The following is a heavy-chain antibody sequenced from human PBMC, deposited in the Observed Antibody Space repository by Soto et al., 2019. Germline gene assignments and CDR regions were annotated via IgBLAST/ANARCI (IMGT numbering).Heavy chain of an antibody. CDR1: GGSISSSNW. J-gene: IGHJ5*02. Sequence: QVQLQESGPGLVKPSGTLSLTCAVSGGSISSSNWWSWVRQPPGKGLEWSGEIYHSGSTNYNPSLKSRVTISVDKSKNQFSLKLSSVTAADTAVYYCASVVVPAAIGPNWFDPWGQGTLVTVSS. D-gene: IGHD2-2*01. CDR3: ASVVVPAAIGPNWFDP. CDR2: IYHSGST. V-gene: IGHV4-4*02.